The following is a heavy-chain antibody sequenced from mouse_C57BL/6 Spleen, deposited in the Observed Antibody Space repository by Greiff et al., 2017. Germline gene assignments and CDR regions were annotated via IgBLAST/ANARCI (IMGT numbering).Heavy chain of an antibody. CDR1: GYAFSSSW. D-gene: IGHD2-4*01. CDR2: IYPGDGDT. Sequence: QVQLKQSGPELVKPGASVKISCKASGYAFSSSWMNWVKQRPGKGLEWIGRIYPGDGDTNYNGKFKGKATLTADKSSSTAYMQLSSLTSEDSAVYFCANYYDYDDWYYDVWGTGTTVTVSS. J-gene: IGHJ1*03. V-gene: IGHV1-82*01. CDR3: ANYYDYDDWYYDV.